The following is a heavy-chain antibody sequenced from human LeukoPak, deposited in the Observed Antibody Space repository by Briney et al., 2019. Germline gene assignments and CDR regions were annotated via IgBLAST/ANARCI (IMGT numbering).Heavy chain of an antibody. CDR3: ARADDRQDIVVVVAATSFDY. V-gene: IGHV1-46*01. D-gene: IGHD2-15*01. J-gene: IGHJ4*02. CDR1: GYTFTSYY. CDR2: INPSGGST. Sequence: ASVKVSCKASGYTFTSYYMHWVRQAPGQGLEWMGIINPSGGSTSYAQKFQGRVTMTRDTPTSTVYMELRSLRSEDTAVYYCARADDRQDIVVVVAATSFDYWGQGTLVTVSS.